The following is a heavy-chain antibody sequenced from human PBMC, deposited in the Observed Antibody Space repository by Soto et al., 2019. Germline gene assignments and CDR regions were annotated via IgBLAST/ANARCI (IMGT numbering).Heavy chain of an antibody. CDR2: VSPDNGNA. V-gene: IGHV1-8*01. CDR1: GYTFTDYD. D-gene: IGHD2-21*02. J-gene: IGHJ4*02. Sequence: QVQVVQSRAEVKKPGASVKVSCKTSGYTFTDYDINWVRQAPGQGLEWMGWVSPDNGNAGYAQHFQGRVTLTSDTSISTAYMELSCLTSEDTAVYYCEVTTGYWGQGTMVTVSS. CDR3: EVTTGY.